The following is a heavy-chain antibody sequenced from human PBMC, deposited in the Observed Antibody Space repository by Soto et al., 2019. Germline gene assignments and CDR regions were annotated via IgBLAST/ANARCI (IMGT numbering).Heavy chain of an antibody. CDR3: ARASRYCSGGSCYSPLNYYYYYGMDV. V-gene: IGHV1-2*04. D-gene: IGHD2-15*01. CDR1: GYTFTGYY. Sequence: QVQLVQSGAEVKKPGASVKVSCKASGYTFTGYYMHWVRQAPGQGLEWMGWINPNSGGTNYAQKFQGWVTMTRDTSISTAYMELSRLRSDDTAVYYCARASRYCSGGSCYSPLNYYYYYGMDVWGQGTTVTVSS. CDR2: INPNSGGT. J-gene: IGHJ6*02.